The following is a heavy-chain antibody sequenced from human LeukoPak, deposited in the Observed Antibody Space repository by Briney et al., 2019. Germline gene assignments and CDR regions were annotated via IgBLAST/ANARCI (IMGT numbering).Heavy chain of an antibody. V-gene: IGHV1-46*01. CDR2: INPSGGST. CDR1: GYTFTSYY. J-gene: IGHJ4*02. D-gene: IGHD6-19*01. Sequence: ASVKVSCKASGYTFTSYYMHWVRQAPGQGLEWMGIINPSGGSTSYAQKFQGRVTMTRDMSTSTVYMELSSLRSEDTAVYYCARDGPTGYSSGWYFYWGQGTLVTVSS. CDR3: ARDGPTGYSSGWYFY.